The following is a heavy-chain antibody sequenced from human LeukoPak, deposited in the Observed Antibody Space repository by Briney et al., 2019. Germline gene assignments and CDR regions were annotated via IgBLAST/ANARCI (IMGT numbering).Heavy chain of an antibody. D-gene: IGHD4-17*01. Sequence: PGGSLRLSCAASGFTVSSNYTSWVRQAPGKGLEWVSVIYSGGSTYYADSVKGRFTISRDNSKNTLYLQMNSLRAEDTAVYYCASLPTVTTGGYYFDYWGQGTLVTVSS. CDR3: ASLPTVTTGGYYFDY. V-gene: IGHV3-66*01. CDR2: IYSGGST. CDR1: GFTVSSNY. J-gene: IGHJ4*02.